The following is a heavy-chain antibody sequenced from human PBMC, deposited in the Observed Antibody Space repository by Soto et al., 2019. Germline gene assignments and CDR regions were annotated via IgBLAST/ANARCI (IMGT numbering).Heavy chain of an antibody. V-gene: IGHV4-34*01. D-gene: IGHD6-13*01. Sequence: QVQLQQWGAGLLKPSETLSLTCAVYGGSFSGYYWSWIRQPPGKGLEWIGEINHSGSTNYNPSLKSRVTISVDTSENQFSLKLSSVTAADTAVYYCARVVAGAGTPVYYYYYMDVWGKGTTVTVSS. CDR1: GGSFSGYY. J-gene: IGHJ6*03. CDR3: ARVVAGAGTPVYYYYYMDV. CDR2: INHSGST.